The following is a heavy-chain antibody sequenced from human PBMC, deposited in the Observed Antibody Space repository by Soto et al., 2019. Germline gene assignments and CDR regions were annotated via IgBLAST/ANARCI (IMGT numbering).Heavy chain of an antibody. D-gene: IGHD3-3*01. CDR1: GFTFDDYA. CDR3: AKRSSMEYYFDY. V-gene: IGHV3-9*01. Sequence: VQLVESGGGLVQPGRSLRLSCAASGFTFDDYAMHWVRQAPGKGLEWVSGISWNSGSIGYADSVKGRFTISRDNAKNSLYLQMNSLRAEDTALYYCAKRSSMEYYFDYWGQGTLVTVSS. CDR2: ISWNSGSI. J-gene: IGHJ4*02.